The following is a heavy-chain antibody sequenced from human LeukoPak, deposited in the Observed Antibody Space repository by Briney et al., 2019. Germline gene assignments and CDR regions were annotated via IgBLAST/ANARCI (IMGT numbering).Heavy chain of an antibody. J-gene: IGHJ4*02. CDR3: ARGSQVYGDYVGYY. Sequence: ASVKVSCKTSGYTFISYAISWVRQAPGQGLEWMGWISTFKGDTKYAQKFQDRVTMTTDTSTSTAHLELRSLRSDDTAVYYCARGSQVYGDYVGYYWGQGTLVTVSS. V-gene: IGHV1-18*01. D-gene: IGHD4-17*01. CDR2: ISTFKGDT. CDR1: GYTFISYA.